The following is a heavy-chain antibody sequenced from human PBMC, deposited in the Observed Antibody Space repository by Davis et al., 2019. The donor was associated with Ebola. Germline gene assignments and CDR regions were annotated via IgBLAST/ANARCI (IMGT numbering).Heavy chain of an antibody. CDR1: GYTFTSYD. CDR2: IIPIFGTP. Sequence: SVKVSCKASGYTFTSYDINWVRQAPGQGLEWMGGIIPIFGTPNFAQKFQGRVTIIADESTSTAYMELSSLRSEDTAVYYCARDLGDYGMDVWGTGTTVTVSS. CDR3: ARDLGDYGMDV. V-gene: IGHV1-69*13. J-gene: IGHJ6*04.